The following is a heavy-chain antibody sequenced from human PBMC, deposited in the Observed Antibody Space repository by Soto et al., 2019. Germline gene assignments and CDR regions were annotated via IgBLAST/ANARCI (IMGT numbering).Heavy chain of an antibody. CDR2: INPSDGST. V-gene: IGHV1-46*01. J-gene: IGHJ2*01. CDR3: ARDVRLSQYYGSGSPANWYFDL. CDR1: GYTFTSYY. Sequence: ASVKVSCKASGYTFTSYYMHWVRQAPGQGLEWMGIINPSDGSTSYAQKFQGRVTMTRDTSTSTVYMELSSLRSEDTAVYYCARDVRLSQYYGSGSPANWYFDLWGRGTLVTVSS. D-gene: IGHD3-10*01.